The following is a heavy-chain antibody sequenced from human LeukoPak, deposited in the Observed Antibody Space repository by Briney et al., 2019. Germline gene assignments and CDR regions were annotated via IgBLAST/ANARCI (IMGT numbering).Heavy chain of an antibody. V-gene: IGHV3-9*01. D-gene: IGHD6-13*01. CDR1: GFTFDDYA. CDR3: AKVSQAAAGKGPFDY. CDR2: ISWNSGSI. Sequence: LGGSLRLSCAASGFTFDDYAMHWVRQAPGKGLEWVSGISWNSGSIGYADSVKGRFTISRDNAKNSLYLQMNSLRAEDTALYYCAKVSQAAAGKGPFDYWGQGTLVTVSS. J-gene: IGHJ4*02.